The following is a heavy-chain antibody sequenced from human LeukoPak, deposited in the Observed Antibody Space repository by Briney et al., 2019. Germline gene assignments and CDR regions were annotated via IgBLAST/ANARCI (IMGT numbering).Heavy chain of an antibody. CDR2: IIPIFGTA. V-gene: IGHV1-69*05. CDR1: GGTFSSYA. Sequence: SVTVSFKASGGTFSSYAISWVRQAPGQGLEWMGGIIPIFGTANYAQKFQGRVTITTDESTSTAYMELSSLRSEDTAVYYCARVDSRYDSSGGYFDYWGQGTLVTVSS. D-gene: IGHD3-22*01. J-gene: IGHJ4*02. CDR3: ARVDSRYDSSGGYFDY.